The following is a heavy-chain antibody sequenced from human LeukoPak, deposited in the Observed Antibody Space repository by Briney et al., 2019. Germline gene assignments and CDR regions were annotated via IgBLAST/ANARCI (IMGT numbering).Heavy chain of an antibody. D-gene: IGHD4/OR15-4a*01. CDR3: ARDLGGESAANYFDP. J-gene: IGHJ5*02. Sequence: GGSLRLSCSASGFSFSSYAMHWVRQAPGKGLEWVSVIAYHGRTKYYTDSVKGRFTMSRDNSRNTLYLQMNSLRTEDTAVYFCARDLGGESAANYFDPWGQGTLVIVSS. V-gene: IGHV3-30*04. CDR2: IAYHGRTK. CDR1: GFSFSSYA.